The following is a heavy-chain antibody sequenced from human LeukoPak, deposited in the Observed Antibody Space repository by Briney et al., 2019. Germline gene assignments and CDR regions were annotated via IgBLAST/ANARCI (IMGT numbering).Heavy chain of an antibody. D-gene: IGHD3-22*01. CDR3: ARGGYYDSSGYYRN. CDR2: ISYDGSNK. J-gene: IGHJ4*02. V-gene: IGHV3-30*04. CDR1: GFTFSSYA. Sequence: GGSLRLSCAASGFTFSSYAMHWVRQAPGKGLEWVAVISYDGSNKYYADSVKGRFTISRDNSKNTLYLQMNSLRAEDTAVYYCARGGYYDSSGYYRNWGQGTPVTVSS.